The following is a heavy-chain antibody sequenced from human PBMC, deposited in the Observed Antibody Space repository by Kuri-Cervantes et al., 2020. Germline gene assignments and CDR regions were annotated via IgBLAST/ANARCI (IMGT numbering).Heavy chain of an antibody. Sequence: GGSLRLSCAASGFTFSSCSMNWVRQAPGKGLEWVAFIRYDGSNKYYADSVKGRFTISRDNSRNTLYLQMNSLRAEDTAVYYCAKSTPVMGYYFDYWGQGTLVTVSS. CDR1: GFTFSSCS. J-gene: IGHJ4*02. D-gene: IGHD3-16*01. CDR2: IRYDGSNK. V-gene: IGHV3-30*02. CDR3: AKSTPVMGYYFDY.